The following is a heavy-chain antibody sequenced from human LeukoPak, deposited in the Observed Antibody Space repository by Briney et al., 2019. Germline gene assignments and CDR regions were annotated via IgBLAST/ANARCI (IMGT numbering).Heavy chain of an antibody. D-gene: IGHD3-3*01. CDR3: AREGEITIFGVVINGEEDYYYYYYMDV. V-gene: IGHV4-4*07. CDR2: IYTSGST. Sequence: PSETLSLTCTVSGGSISSYYWSWIRQPAGKGLEWIGRIYTSGSTNYNPSLKSRVTMSVDTSKNQFSLKLSSVTAADTAVYYCAREGEITIFGVVINGEEDYYYYYYMDVWGKGTTVTVSS. CDR1: GGSISSYY. J-gene: IGHJ6*03.